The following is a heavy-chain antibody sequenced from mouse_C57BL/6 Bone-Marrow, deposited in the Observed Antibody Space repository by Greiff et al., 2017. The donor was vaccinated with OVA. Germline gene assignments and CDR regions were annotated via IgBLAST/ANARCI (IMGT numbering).Heavy chain of an antibody. D-gene: IGHD4-1*01. CDR3: ARLLGLY. CDR2: INPSSGYT. CDR1: GYTFNSYW. Sequence: VKLVESGAELAKPGASVKLSCKASGYTFNSYWLHWVKQRPGQGLEWIGYINPSSGYTKYNQKFKDKVTLTADKSSSTAYMQLSSLTYEDSAVYYWARLLGLYWGQGTTLTVSS. V-gene: IGHV1-7*01. J-gene: IGHJ2*01.